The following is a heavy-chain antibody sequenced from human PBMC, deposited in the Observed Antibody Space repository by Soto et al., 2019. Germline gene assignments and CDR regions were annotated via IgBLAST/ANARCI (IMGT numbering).Heavy chain of an antibody. D-gene: IGHD6-19*01. V-gene: IGHV1-3*05. J-gene: IGHJ4*02. Sequence: QVQLVQSGAEEKKPGASVKVSCKASGYTFTGYAIHWVRQAPGQRLEWMGWINAGNGNTKYSQKFQGRVTITRDTSASTAYMELSSLRSEDTAVYYCARAVAVPADFDYWGQRTLVTVSS. CDR3: ARAVAVPADFDY. CDR1: GYTFTGYA. CDR2: INAGNGNT.